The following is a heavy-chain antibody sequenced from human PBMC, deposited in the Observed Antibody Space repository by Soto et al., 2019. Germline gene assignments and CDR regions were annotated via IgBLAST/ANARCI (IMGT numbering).Heavy chain of an antibody. CDR3: AKSEQLLENFDF. J-gene: IGHJ4*02. CDR2: INPNSGDS. D-gene: IGHD6-19*01. Sequence: ASVKVSCKTSGYTFTGYYIHWIRQPPGQGLEWMGWINPNSGDSNYSQELQGRVTMTSDKSITPAYMQLTSLRSDDTAGYYFAKSEQLLENFDFWGQGSLVTVSS. CDR1: GYTFTGYY. V-gene: IGHV1-2*02.